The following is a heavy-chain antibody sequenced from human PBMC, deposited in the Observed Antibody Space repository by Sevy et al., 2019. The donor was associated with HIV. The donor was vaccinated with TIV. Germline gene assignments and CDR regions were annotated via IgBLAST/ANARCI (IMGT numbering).Heavy chain of an antibody. Sequence: GGSLRLSCAASGFTFSSYAMSWVRQAPGKGLEWVSAISGSGGSTYYAGSVKGRFTISRDNSKNTLYLQMNSLRAEDTAVYYCAKGRYSSSWYHDYWGQGTLVTVSS. CDR1: GFTFSSYA. CDR3: AKGRYSSSWYHDY. CDR2: ISGSGGST. J-gene: IGHJ4*02. D-gene: IGHD6-13*01. V-gene: IGHV3-23*01.